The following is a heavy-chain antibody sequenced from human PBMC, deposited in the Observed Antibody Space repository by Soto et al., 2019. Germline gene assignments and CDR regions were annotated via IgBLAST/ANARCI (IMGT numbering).Heavy chain of an antibody. CDR1: RFVFNSYA. CDR3: AKGRDDITSGMGV. J-gene: IGHJ6*02. Sequence: PGGSLRLSCVGSRFVFNSYAVNWVRQAPGKGLEWVSFISSDGDYKYYGDSVKGRFTISRDKSRTTVYLQMNRPRAEDTGVYYCAKGRDDITSGMGVWGQGTTVTVSS. CDR2: ISSDGDYK. V-gene: IGHV3-30*18.